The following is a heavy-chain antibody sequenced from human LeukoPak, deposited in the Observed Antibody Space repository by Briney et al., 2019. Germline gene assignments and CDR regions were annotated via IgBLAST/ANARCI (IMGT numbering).Heavy chain of an antibody. V-gene: IGHV1-2*02. Sequence: GASVRVSCKASGYTFTAYYMHWVRQAPGQGLEWMGWINPTSGDTKYAQKFQDRATMTRDTSISTAYMELSRLTSDDPAVYYCARDRGSGYIILDFWGPGTLVTVSS. CDR1: GYTFTAYY. D-gene: IGHD5-24*01. J-gene: IGHJ4*02. CDR2: INPTSGDT. CDR3: ARDRGSGYIILDF.